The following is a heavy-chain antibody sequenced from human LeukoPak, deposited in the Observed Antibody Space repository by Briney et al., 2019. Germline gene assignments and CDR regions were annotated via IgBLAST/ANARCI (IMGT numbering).Heavy chain of an antibody. CDR1: GGSISSYY. Sequence: PSETLSPTCTVSGGSISSYYWSWIRQPPGKGLEWIGYIYTSGSTNYNPSLKGRVTISGDTSKNQFSLKLSSVTAADTAVYYCARHLHSDGSGSYLNWLDPWGQGILVTVSS. CDR2: IYTSGST. CDR3: ARHLHSDGSGSYLNWLDP. D-gene: IGHD3-10*01. V-gene: IGHV4-4*09. J-gene: IGHJ5*02.